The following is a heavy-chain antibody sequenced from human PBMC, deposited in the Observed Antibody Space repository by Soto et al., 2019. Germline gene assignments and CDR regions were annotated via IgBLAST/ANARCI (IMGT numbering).Heavy chain of an antibody. CDR1: GGTFSSYA. CDR3: ARKQAADPSSGMDV. V-gene: IGHV1-69*13. Sequence: SVKVSCKASGGTFSSYAISWVRQAPGQGLEWMGGIIPIFGTANYAQKFQGRVTITADESTSTAYMELSSLRSEDTAVYYCARKQAADPSSGMDVWGQGTTVTVSS. CDR2: IIPIFGTA. J-gene: IGHJ6*02. D-gene: IGHD2-15*01.